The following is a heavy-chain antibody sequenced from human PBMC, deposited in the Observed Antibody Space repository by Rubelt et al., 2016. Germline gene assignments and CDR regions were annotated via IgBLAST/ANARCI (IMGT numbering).Heavy chain of an antibody. CDR1: GYRFTSFW. Sequence: GESLKISCKGSGYRFTSFWIGWVRQMPGKGLEWMGTIYPGNSDTRYSPSFEGQVTISADESSSTAYLQWSSLKASDTAIYYCARHSDSSSSGSYYYGPDVWGQGTTVTVSS. CDR2: IYPGNSDT. D-gene: IGHD6-6*01. V-gene: IGHV5-51*01. J-gene: IGHJ6*02. CDR3: ARHSDSSSSGSYYYGPDV.